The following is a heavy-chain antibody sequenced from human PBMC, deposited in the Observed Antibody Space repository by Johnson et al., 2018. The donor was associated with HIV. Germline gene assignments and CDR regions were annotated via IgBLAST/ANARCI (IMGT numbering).Heavy chain of an antibody. Sequence: VQLVESGGGLVQPGGSLRLSCAASRFSFSSYWMHWVRQAPGKGLVWVSRINSDGSSTNYADSVKGRFPISRDNAKNTLYLQMSSLRAEDTAVYYCARHYGWGDHWDAFDIWGHGTMVTVSS. CDR1: RFSFSSYW. V-gene: IGHV3-74*01. J-gene: IGHJ3*02. CDR3: ARHYGWGDHWDAFDI. D-gene: IGHD4-17*01. CDR2: INSDGSST.